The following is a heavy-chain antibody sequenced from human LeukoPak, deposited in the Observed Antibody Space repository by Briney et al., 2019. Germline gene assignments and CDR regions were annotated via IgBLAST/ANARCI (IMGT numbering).Heavy chain of an antibody. D-gene: IGHD6-19*01. Sequence: SETLSLTCTVSGGSISSYYWSWIRQPPGKGLEWIGYIYYSGSTNYNPSLKSRVTISVDTSKNQFSLKLSSVTAADTAVYYRARSIAVASYNWFDPWGQGTLVTVSS. V-gene: IGHV4-59*08. CDR3: ARSIAVASYNWFDP. J-gene: IGHJ5*02. CDR2: IYYSGST. CDR1: GGSISSYY.